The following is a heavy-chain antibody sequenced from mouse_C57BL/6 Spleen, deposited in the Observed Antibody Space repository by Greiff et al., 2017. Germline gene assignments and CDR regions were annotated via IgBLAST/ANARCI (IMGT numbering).Heavy chain of an antibody. V-gene: IGHV5-4*03. CDR1: GFTFSSYA. J-gene: IGHJ4*01. CDR2: FSDGGSYT. Sequence: EVKLVESGGGLVKPGGSLKLSCAASGFTFSSYAMSWVRQTPETRLEWVATFSDGGSYTYYPDNIKGRFTISRDTAKNDQYLQMSHLKSEDTAMYYCARGGDGAMDYWGQGTSVTVSS. CDR3: ARGGDGAMDY. D-gene: IGHD3-3*01.